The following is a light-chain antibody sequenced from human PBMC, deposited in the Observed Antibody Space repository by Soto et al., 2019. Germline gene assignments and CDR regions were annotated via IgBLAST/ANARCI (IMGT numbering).Light chain of an antibody. CDR1: SSDVGGYNY. CDR3: SSYTSSRTWV. J-gene: IGLJ3*02. V-gene: IGLV2-14*01. CDR2: EVS. Sequence: QSVLTQPASVSGSPGQSITISCTGTSSDVGGYNYVSWYQQHPGKAPKLMIYEVSNRPSGVSNRFSGSKSANTASLTISGLHTEDEADYYCSSYTSSRTWVFGGGTKVTVL.